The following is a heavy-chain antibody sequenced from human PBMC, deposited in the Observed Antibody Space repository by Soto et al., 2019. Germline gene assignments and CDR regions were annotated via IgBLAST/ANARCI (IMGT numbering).Heavy chain of an antibody. CDR3: TRHEAYFENSGSASFDY. Sequence: PGGSLRLSCAASEFTFSDSAVHWVRQASGKGLEWVGRIRSKVHSYATAYGVSVRGRFTISRDDSKNTAYLEMNSLRPDDTAVYFCTRHEAYFENSGSASFDYWGQGTLVTVSS. V-gene: IGHV3-73*01. D-gene: IGHD3-22*01. J-gene: IGHJ4*02. CDR1: EFTFSDSA. CDR2: IRSKVHSYAT.